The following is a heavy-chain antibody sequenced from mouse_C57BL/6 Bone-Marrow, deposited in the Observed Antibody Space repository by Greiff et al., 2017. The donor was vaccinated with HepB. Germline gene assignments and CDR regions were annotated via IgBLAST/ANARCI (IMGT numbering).Heavy chain of an antibody. CDR3: ARGWLLRWTYYAMDY. V-gene: IGHV1-19*01. CDR2: INPYNGGT. D-gene: IGHD2-3*01. J-gene: IGHJ4*01. Sequence: EVQLQESGPVLVKPGASVKMSCKASGYTFTDYYMNWVKQSHGKSLEWIGVINPYNGGTSYNQKFKGKATLTVDKSSSTAYMELNSLTSEDSAVYYCARGWLLRWTYYAMDYWGQGTSVTVSS. CDR1: GYTFTDYY.